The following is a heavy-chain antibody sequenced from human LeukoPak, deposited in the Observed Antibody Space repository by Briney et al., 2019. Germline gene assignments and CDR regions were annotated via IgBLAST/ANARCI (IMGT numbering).Heavy chain of an antibody. CDR2: ITSSSSYI. D-gene: IGHD4-17*01. J-gene: IGHJ4*02. Sequence: GGSLRLSCAASGFTFSSYSMNWVRQAPGKGLEWVSSITSSSSYIYYADSVKGRFTISRDNAKNSLYLQINSLRADDTAVYYCARDYGAGDYAYWGQGTLVTVSS. CDR3: ARDYGAGDYAY. CDR1: GFTFSSYS. V-gene: IGHV3-21*01.